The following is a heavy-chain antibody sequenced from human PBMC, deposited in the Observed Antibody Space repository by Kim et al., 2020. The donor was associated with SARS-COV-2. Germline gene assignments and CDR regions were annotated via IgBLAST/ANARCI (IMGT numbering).Heavy chain of an antibody. V-gene: IGHV3-23*01. Sequence: GGSLRLSCTTSGFTFTGYAMSWVRQAPGKGLEWVSSIDGSDGTTYYVDSVKGRFTISRDNSKNTLYLQMNNLRADDTAVYYCMKGGWGWIWDHWGQGTRV. CDR2: IDGSDGTT. CDR3: MKGGWGWIWDH. CDR1: GFTFTGYA. J-gene: IGHJ4*02. D-gene: IGHD2-2*03.